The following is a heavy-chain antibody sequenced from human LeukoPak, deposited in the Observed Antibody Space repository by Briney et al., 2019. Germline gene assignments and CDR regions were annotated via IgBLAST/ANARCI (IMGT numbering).Heavy chain of an antibody. J-gene: IGHJ3*02. CDR1: GFTFSRSV. V-gene: IGHV3-30-3*01. D-gene: IGHD2-15*01. Sequence: GGSLRLSCAASGFTFSRSVMHWVRQAPGKGLEWVAVISYRGNFKYYADSVKGRFTISGDNSKTTLYLQMDSLRAEDTAVYYCVREGPEVVVGDIGAFDIWGPGTMVTVSS. CDR2: ISYRGNFK. CDR3: VREGPEVVVGDIGAFDI.